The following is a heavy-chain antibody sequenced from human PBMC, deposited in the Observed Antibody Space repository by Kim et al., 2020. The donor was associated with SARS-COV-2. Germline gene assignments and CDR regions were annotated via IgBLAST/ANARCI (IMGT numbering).Heavy chain of an antibody. J-gene: IGHJ3*01. D-gene: IGHD3-3*01. CDR2: ISYDGSNK. V-gene: IGHV3-30*04. CDR3: AREGPYYDFWSAPDDAF. Sequence: GGSLRLSCAASGFTFSSYAMHWVRQAPGKGLEWVAVISYDGSNKYYADSVKGRFTISRDNSKNTLYLQMNSLRAEDTAVYYCAREGPYYDFWSAPDDAF. CDR1: GFTFSSYA.